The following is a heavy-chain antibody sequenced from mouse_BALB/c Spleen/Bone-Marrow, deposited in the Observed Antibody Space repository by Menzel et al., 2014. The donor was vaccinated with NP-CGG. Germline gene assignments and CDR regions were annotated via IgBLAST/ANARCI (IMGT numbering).Heavy chain of an antibody. D-gene: IGHD2-1*01. V-gene: IGHV1S34*01. Sequence: LVKTGASVKISCKASGYSFTGYYMHWVKQSHGKSLEWIGYISCYNGATSYNQKFKGKATFTVDTSSSTAYMQFSSLTSEDSAVYYCARSGGNYDAMDYWGQGTSVTVSS. CDR3: ARSGGNYDAMDY. CDR2: ISCYNGAT. J-gene: IGHJ4*01. CDR1: GYSFTGYY.